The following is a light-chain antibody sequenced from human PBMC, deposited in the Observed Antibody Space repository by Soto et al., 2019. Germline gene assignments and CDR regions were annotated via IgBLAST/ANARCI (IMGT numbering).Light chain of an antibody. J-gene: IGKJ1*01. CDR1: QSISTY. Sequence: DIHMSQSPSSLSASVGDRVTITCRACQSISTYLNWYQQKSEKAPKLLXSAASSLQSGVPSRFSGSGSGTDFTLTISSLQPEDFATNYCQQSFSTLGWTFGQGTKVDIK. CDR2: AAS. CDR3: QQSFSTLGWT. V-gene: IGKV1-39*01.